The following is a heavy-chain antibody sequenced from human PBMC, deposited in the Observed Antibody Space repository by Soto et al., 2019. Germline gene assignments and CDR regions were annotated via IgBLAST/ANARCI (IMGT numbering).Heavy chain of an antibody. Sequence: KQSQTLSLTCAISGDSVSSNSAAWNWIRQSPSRGLEWLGRTYYRSKWYNDYAVSVKSRITINPDTSKNQFSLQLNSVTPEDTAVYYCARYYYGSGTLTPYYMDVWGKGTTVTVSS. J-gene: IGHJ6*03. D-gene: IGHD3-10*01. CDR1: GDSVSSNSAA. CDR3: ARYYYGSGTLTPYYMDV. CDR2: TYYRSKWYN. V-gene: IGHV6-1*01.